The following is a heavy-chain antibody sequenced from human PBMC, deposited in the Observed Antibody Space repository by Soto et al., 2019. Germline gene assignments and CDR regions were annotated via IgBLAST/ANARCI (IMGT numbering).Heavy chain of an antibody. Sequence: ASVKVSCKASGGTFSSYAISWVRQAPGQGLEWMGGIIPIFGTANYAQKFQGRVTITADESTSTAYMELSSLRSEDTAAYYCARPVDTAMGDYYYYYGMDVWGQGTTVTVS. CDR2: IIPIFGTA. CDR3: ARPVDTAMGDYYYYYGMDV. J-gene: IGHJ6*02. D-gene: IGHD5-18*01. V-gene: IGHV1-69*13. CDR1: GGTFSSYA.